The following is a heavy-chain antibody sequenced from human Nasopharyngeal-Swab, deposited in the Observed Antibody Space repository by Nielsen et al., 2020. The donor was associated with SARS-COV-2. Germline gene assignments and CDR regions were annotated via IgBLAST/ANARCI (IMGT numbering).Heavy chain of an antibody. D-gene: IGHD3-3*01. J-gene: IGHJ2*01. CDR3: ARDLRYYDFWSGYPVWYFDL. CDR2: MNPNSGNT. CDR1: GYTFTSYD. V-gene: IGHV1-8*01. Sequence: ASVKVSCKASGYTFTSYDINWVRQATGQGLEWMGWMNPNSGNTGYAQKFQGRVTMTRNTSISTAYMELRSLRSDDTAVYYCARDLRYYDFWSGYPVWYFDLWGRGTLVTVSS.